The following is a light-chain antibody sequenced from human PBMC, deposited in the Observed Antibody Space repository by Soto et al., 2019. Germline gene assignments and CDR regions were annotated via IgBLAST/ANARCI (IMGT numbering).Light chain of an antibody. CDR1: QSVSTY. CDR3: QQRSNWPPRT. V-gene: IGKV3-11*01. CDR2: DAS. Sequence: EIVLTQSPATLSLSPGERATLSCRASQSVSTYLAWYQQKPGQAPRLLIYDASNRATGIPGRFSGSGSGTDFTLNISSLEPEDFAVYYCQQRSNWPPRTFGQGTKLEIK. J-gene: IGKJ2*01.